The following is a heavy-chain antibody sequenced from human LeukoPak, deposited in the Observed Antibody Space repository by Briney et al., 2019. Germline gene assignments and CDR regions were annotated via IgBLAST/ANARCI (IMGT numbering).Heavy chain of an antibody. CDR1: GFTFSSYS. CDR2: ISSSSSYI. J-gene: IGHJ4*02. D-gene: IGHD2-2*01. CDR3: ARGYCSSTSCYLVY. V-gene: IGHV3-21*01. Sequence: GESLRLSCAASGFTFSSYSMNWVRQAPGKGLGWVSSISSSSSYIYYADSVKGRFTIPRDNSKNTLYRQMNSLRAEDTAVYYCARGYCSSTSCYLVYWGEGTLVTVSS.